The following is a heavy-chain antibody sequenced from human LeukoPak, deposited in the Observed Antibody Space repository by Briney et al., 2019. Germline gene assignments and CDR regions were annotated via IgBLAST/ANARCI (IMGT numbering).Heavy chain of an antibody. V-gene: IGHV3-30*03. D-gene: IGHD6-19*01. Sequence: PGGSLRLSCAASGFTFSSYGMHWVRQAPGKGLEWVAVISYDGSNKCYADSVKGRFTISRDNSKNTLYLQMNSLRAEDTAVYYCTMSVAGTFDYWGQGTLVTVSS. J-gene: IGHJ4*02. CDR1: GFTFSSYG. CDR3: TMSVAGTFDY. CDR2: ISYDGSNK.